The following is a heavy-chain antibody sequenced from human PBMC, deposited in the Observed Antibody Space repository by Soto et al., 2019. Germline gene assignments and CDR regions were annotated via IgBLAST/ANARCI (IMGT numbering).Heavy chain of an antibody. CDR2: IIPILGIA. D-gene: IGHD5-12*01. CDR1: GGTFSSYT. V-gene: IGHV1-69*02. J-gene: IGHJ4*02. Sequence: GASVKVSCKASGGTFSSYTISWVRQAPGQGLEWMGRIIPILGIANYAQKFQGRVTITADKSTSTAYMELSSLRSEDTAVYYCAWALIGYSGYAFDFWGQGTLVNVSS. CDR3: AWALIGYSGYAFDF.